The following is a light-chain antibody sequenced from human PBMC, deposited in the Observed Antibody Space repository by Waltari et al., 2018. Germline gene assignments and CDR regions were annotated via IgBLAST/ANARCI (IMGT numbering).Light chain of an antibody. CDR3: QQYENWPLT. Sequence: EVVLTQSPATLSLSPGERATLSCRASQSVNDYLAWYQQKPGQAPRVLIYGASTRATGIPARFSGSGSGTEFSLTITSLQSEDAAVYHCQQYENWPLTFGGGTKVEIK. CDR1: QSVNDY. V-gene: IGKV3-15*01. CDR2: GAS. J-gene: IGKJ4*01.